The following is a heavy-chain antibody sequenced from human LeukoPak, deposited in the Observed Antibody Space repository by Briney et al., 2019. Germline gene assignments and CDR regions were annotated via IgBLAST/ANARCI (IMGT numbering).Heavy chain of an antibody. CDR3: TRSDGYGLVGI. V-gene: IGHV4-39*07. CDR1: GVSISSGSNY. J-gene: IGHJ3*01. D-gene: IGHD3-10*01. CDR2: IYSSGST. Sequence: PSETLSLTCNVSGVSISSGSNYWGWIRQPPGKTLEWIGSIYSSGSTYYNSSLKSRVIILIDTSKNHFSLTLSSVTAADTAVYYCTRSDGYGLVGIWGQGTMVTVSS.